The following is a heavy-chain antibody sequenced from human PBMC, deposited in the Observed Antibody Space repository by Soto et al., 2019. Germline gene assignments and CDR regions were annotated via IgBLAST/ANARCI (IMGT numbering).Heavy chain of an antibody. CDR3: ARGSTDSYPGSRIFDF. CDR1: GFTFWGRA. J-gene: IGHJ4*02. D-gene: IGHD3-10*01. Sequence: WGSLILPCVSSGFTFWGRAMRWVRQAPGEGLKWVSTITDTGGDAKYADSVRGRFVISRDNSKKTLYLQMTSLTAEDSAMYLCARGSTDSYPGSRIFDFWGRGTLVPVSS. CDR2: ITDTGGDA. V-gene: IGHV3-23*01.